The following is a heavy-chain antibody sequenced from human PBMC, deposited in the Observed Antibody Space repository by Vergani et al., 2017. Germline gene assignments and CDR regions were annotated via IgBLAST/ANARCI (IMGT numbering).Heavy chain of an antibody. J-gene: IGHJ2*01. Sequence: QVQLQESGPGLVKPSETLSLTCTVSGGSISSYYWSWIRQPPGKGLEWIGYIYYSWSTNYNPSLKSRVTISVDTSKNQFSLKLTSVTAADTAVYYCARGSWYFDLWGRGTLVTVSS. V-gene: IGHV4-59*01. CDR1: GGSISSYY. CDR2: IYYSWST. CDR3: ARGSWYFDL.